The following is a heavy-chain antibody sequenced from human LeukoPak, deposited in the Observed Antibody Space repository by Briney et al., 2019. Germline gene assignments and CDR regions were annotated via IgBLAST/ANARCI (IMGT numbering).Heavy chain of an antibody. J-gene: IGHJ3*02. V-gene: IGHV3-23*01. Sequence: GGSLRLSCAASGFTFSSCGMSWVRQAPGKGLEWVSGISGSGGRTYYADSVKGRFTISRDNSKNTLYLQMNSLRAEDTALYYCARGLVVGGTGVWAFDIWGQGTMVTVSS. CDR2: ISGSGGRT. D-gene: IGHD1-26*01. CDR1: GFTFSSCG. CDR3: ARGLVVGGTGVWAFDI.